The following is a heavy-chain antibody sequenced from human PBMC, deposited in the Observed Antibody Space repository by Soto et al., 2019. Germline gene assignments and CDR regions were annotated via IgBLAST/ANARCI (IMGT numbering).Heavy chain of an antibody. D-gene: IGHD6-19*01. Sequence: GASVKVSCKASGGTFSSYTISWVRQAPGQGLEWMGRIIPILGIANYAQKFQGRVTITADKSTSTAYMELSSLRSEDTAVYFCARQRSYNSGFFDYWSQGTLVTVSS. V-gene: IGHV1-69*02. CDR2: IIPILGIA. CDR3: ARQRSYNSGFFDY. J-gene: IGHJ4*02. CDR1: GGTFSSYT.